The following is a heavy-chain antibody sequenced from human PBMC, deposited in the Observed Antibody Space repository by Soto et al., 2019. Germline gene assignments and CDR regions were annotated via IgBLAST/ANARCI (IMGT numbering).Heavy chain of an antibody. Sequence: SVKVSCKASGGTFSSYAISWVRQAPGEGLEWMGGIIPIFGTANYAQKFQGRVTITADESTSTAYMELSSLRSEDTAVYYCANTMYYDFWSGYFPSYYYGMDVWGQGTTVTVSS. CDR1: GGTFSSYA. CDR3: ANTMYYDFWSGYFPSYYYGMDV. D-gene: IGHD3-3*01. V-gene: IGHV1-69*13. J-gene: IGHJ6*02. CDR2: IIPIFGTA.